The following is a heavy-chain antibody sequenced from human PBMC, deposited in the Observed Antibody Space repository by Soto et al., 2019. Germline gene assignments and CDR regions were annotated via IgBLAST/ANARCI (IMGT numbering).Heavy chain of an antibody. CDR3: TTAAPITKY. CDR1: GFPFSNAW. D-gene: IGHD1-20*01. V-gene: IGHV3-15*01. Sequence: GGSLRLSCEASGFPFSNAWMSLVRQAPGKGLEWVGRIKSTTDDGTTDYAAPVEGRFTISRDDSENMLYLQMNSLITEDTAVYYCTTAAPITKYWGQGTLVTVSS. J-gene: IGHJ4*02. CDR2: IKSTTDDGTT.